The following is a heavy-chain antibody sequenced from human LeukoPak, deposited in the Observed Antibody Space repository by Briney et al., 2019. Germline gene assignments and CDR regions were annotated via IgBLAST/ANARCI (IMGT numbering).Heavy chain of an antibody. V-gene: IGHV4-4*09. J-gene: IGHJ6*03. Sequence: SETLSLTCTVSGGSISGYYWSWIRQPPGKGLEWIGYIYASGGTNYNPSLKSRVTISVDTSKDQFSLRLSSVTAADTAMYYCARLTGYQQPTGGYYYYMDVWGKGTTVTVSS. CDR3: ARLTGYQQPTGGYYYYMDV. D-gene: IGHD6-13*01. CDR1: GGSISGYY. CDR2: IYASGGT.